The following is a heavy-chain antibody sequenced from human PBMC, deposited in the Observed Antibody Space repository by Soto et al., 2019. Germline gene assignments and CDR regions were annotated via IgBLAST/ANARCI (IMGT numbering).Heavy chain of an antibody. J-gene: IGHJ6*02. Sequence: QVQLVQSGAEVKKPGASVKVSCKASGYTFTSYAMHWVRQAPGQRLEWMGWINAGNGNTKYSQKFQGRVTITRDTSASTAYMELSSLRSEDTAVYYCARDDASGGLYDGIDVWGQGTTVTVSS. CDR3: ARDDASGGLYDGIDV. CDR1: GYTFTSYA. V-gene: IGHV1-3*01. CDR2: INAGNGNT. D-gene: IGHD2-15*01.